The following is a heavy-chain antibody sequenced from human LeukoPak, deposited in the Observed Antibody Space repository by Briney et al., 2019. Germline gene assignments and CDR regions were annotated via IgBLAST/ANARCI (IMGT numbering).Heavy chain of an antibody. Sequence: SETLSLTCTVSGGSISSYYWSWIRRPPGKGLEWIGYIYYSGSTNYNPSLKSRVTISVDTSKNQFSLKLSSVTAADTAVYYCARLDSRITIFGVVPPDVWGKGTTVTVSS. J-gene: IGHJ6*04. CDR2: IYYSGST. V-gene: IGHV4-59*01. CDR3: ARLDSRITIFGVVPPDV. D-gene: IGHD3-3*01. CDR1: GGSISSYY.